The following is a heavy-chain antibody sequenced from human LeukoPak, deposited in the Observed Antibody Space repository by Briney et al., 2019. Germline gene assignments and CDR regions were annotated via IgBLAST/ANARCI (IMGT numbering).Heavy chain of an antibody. CDR3: ARKDYDSSGQFDY. J-gene: IGHJ4*02. V-gene: IGHV4-59*01. D-gene: IGHD3-22*01. Sequence: ASETLSLTCTVSDGSISYYYWNWIRQPPGKGLEWIGYIYYSGSTNYYPSLQSRVTISLDTSKKQFSLKLTSVTAADTAVYYCARKDYDSSGQFDYWGQGTLVTVSS. CDR2: IYYSGST. CDR1: DGSISYYY.